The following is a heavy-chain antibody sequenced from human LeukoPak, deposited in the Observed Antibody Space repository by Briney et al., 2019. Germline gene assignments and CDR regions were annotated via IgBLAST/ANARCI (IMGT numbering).Heavy chain of an antibody. CDR2: IYYSGST. CDR1: GGSISSYY. CDR3: ARAPLDLLGRRGFDS. V-gene: IGHV4-59*12. Sequence: PSETLSLTCTVSGGSISSYYWSWIRQPPGKGLEWIGYIYYSGSTNYNPSLKGRVTISEDTSKNQFSLKLISVTAADTAVYFCARAPLDLLGRRGFDSWGQGTLVTVSS. D-gene: IGHD2-15*01. J-gene: IGHJ4*02.